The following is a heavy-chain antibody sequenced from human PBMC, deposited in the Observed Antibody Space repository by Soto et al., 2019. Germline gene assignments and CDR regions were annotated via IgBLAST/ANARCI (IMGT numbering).Heavy chain of an antibody. CDR1: GGSISSGGYS. CDR2: IYHSGGT. V-gene: IGHV4-30-2*01. D-gene: IGHD3-10*01. Sequence: PSGTLSLTCVVSGGSISSGGYSWSWIRQPPGKGLEWIGYIYHSGGTYYNPSLKSRVTISVDRSKNQFSLKLSSVTAADTAVYYCAREGGGRDYYGMDVWGQGTTVTVSS. CDR3: AREGGGRDYYGMDV. J-gene: IGHJ6*02.